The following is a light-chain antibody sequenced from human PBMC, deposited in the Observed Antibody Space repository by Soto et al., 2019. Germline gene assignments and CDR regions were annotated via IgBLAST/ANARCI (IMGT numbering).Light chain of an antibody. Sequence: EIVLTQSPGTLSLSPGERATLSCRPSQSVSSSYLAWYQQKPGQAPRLLIYGASSRATGIPDRFSGSGSGTDFTLTISRLEPEDFAVYYWQQYGSSQYTFGQGTKLEIK. CDR3: QQYGSSQYT. CDR1: QSVSSSY. V-gene: IGKV3-20*01. J-gene: IGKJ2*01. CDR2: GAS.